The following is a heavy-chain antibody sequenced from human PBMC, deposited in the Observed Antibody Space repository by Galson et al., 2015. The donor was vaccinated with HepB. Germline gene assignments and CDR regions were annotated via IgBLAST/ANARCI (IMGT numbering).Heavy chain of an antibody. CDR2: INAGNGNT. V-gene: IGHV1-3*01. CDR1: GYTFTSYA. D-gene: IGHD5-18*01. Sequence: SVKVSCKASGYTFTSYAMHWVRQAPGQRLEWMGWINAGNGNTKYSQKFQGRVTITRDTSASTAYMELSSLRSEDTAVYYCARGRGYSYGHPKGFDYWGQGTLVTVSS. J-gene: IGHJ4*02. CDR3: ARGRGYSYGHPKGFDY.